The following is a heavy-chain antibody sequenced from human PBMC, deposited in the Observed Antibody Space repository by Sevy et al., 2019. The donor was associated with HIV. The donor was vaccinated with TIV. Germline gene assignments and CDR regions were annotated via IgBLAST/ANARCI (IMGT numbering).Heavy chain of an antibody. CDR2: ISYDGSNK. CDR1: GFTFSSYA. D-gene: IGHD6-13*01. V-gene: IGHV3-30-3*01. J-gene: IGHJ6*02. Sequence: GGSLRLSCAASGFTFSSYAMHWVRQAPGKGLEWVAVISYDGSNKYYADSVKGRFTISRDNSKNTLYLQMNSLRAEDTAVYYRARTEQQLVYYYYYGMDVWGQGTTVTVSS. CDR3: ARTEQQLVYYYYYGMDV.